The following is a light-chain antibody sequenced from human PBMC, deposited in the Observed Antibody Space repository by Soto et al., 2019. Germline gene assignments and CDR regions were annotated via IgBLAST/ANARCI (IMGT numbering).Light chain of an antibody. CDR2: DAS. J-gene: IGKJ4*02. CDR3: QQRSDWPST. V-gene: IGKV3-11*01. CDR1: QSVSSY. Sequence: EIVLTQSPATLSLSPGERATLSCRASQSVSSYLAWYQQKPGQAPRLLIYDASNRATGIPARFSGSGSGTDFTLTISSLEPDDFAFYYCQQRSDWPSTCGGGTKVQIK.